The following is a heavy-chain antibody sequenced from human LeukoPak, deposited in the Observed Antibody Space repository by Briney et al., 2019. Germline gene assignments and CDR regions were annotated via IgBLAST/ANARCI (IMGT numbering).Heavy chain of an antibody. V-gene: IGHV4-34*01. CDR1: GGSFSGYY. Sequence: SETLSLTCAVYGGSFSGYYWSWIRQPPGKGLEWIGEINHSGSTYYNPSLKSRVTISVDTSKNQFSLKLSSVTAADTAVYYCATENYDFWSGTFDYWGRGTLVTVSS. D-gene: IGHD3-3*01. CDR3: ATENYDFWSGTFDY. CDR2: INHSGST. J-gene: IGHJ4*02.